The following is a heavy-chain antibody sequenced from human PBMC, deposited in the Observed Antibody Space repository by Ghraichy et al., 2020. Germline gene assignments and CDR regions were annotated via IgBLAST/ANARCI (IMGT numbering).Heavy chain of an antibody. CDR1: GFTFSSYS. CDR3: ARDLGRFLEYHLPDY. D-gene: IGHD3-3*01. V-gene: IGHV3-21*01. J-gene: IGHJ4*02. CDR2: ISSSSSYI. Sequence: GGSLRLSCAASGFTFSSYSMNWVRQAPGKGLEWVSSISSSSSYIYYADSVKGRFTISRDNAKNSLYLQMNSLRAEDTAVYYCARDLGRFLEYHLPDYWGQGTLVTVSS.